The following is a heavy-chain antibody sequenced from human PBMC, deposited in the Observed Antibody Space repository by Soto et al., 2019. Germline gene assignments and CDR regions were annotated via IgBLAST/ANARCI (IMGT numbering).Heavy chain of an antibody. D-gene: IGHD1-26*01. J-gene: IGHJ6*04. CDR3: AKGVELDV. V-gene: IGHV3-23*01. CDR2: IGDSGAST. Sequence: VLLLESGGGLVQPGGSLRLSCEASGFSFSSFAMNWGRQAPGKGLEWVSAIGDSGASTYYADSVKGRFTISRDNSRNTLYLQLNSLRAEDTAVYYCAKGVELDVWGNGTTVTVSS. CDR1: GFSFSSFA.